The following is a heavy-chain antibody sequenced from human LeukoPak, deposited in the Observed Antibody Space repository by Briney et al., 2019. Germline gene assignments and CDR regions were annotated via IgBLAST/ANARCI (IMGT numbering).Heavy chain of an antibody. Sequence: SETLSLTCAVSGYSISSGYYWGWIRQPPGKGLEWIGSIYHSGSTYYNPSLKCRVTISVDTSKNQFSLKLSSVTAADTAVYYCARRVQGGDFWSGYYTFDYWGQGTLVTVSS. D-gene: IGHD3-3*01. CDR1: GYSISSGYY. CDR2: IYHSGST. CDR3: ARRVQGGDFWSGYYTFDY. V-gene: IGHV4-38-2*01. J-gene: IGHJ4*02.